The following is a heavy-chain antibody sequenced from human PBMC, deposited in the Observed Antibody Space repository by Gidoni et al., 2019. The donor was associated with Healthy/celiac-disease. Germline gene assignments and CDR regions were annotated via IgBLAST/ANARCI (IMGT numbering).Heavy chain of an antibody. V-gene: IGHV4-34*01. CDR1: GGSFSGYY. CDR3: ARRYSSSPFDY. Sequence: QVQLQQWGAGLLKPSEPLSLTCAVYGGSFSGYYWSWIRQPPGKGLEWIGEINHSGSTNYNPSLKSRVTISVDTSKNQFSLKLSSVTAADTAVYYCARRYSSSPFDYWGQGTLVTVSS. D-gene: IGHD6-6*01. J-gene: IGHJ4*02. CDR2: INHSGST.